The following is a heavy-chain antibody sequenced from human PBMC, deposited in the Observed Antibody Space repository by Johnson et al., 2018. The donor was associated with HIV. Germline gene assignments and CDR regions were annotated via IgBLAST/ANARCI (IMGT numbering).Heavy chain of an antibody. Sequence: VQLVESGGGLVQPGGSLRLSCAASRFTVSSNYMTWVRQAPGKGLEWVSGINWNGGSTGYADSLKGRFTISRDNSKNTLYLQMSSLRAEDTAVYYCATSGSHFAFDIWGQGTMVTVSS. CDR1: RFTVSSNY. CDR2: INWNGGST. J-gene: IGHJ3*02. CDR3: ATSGSHFAFDI. V-gene: IGHV3-66*02. D-gene: IGHD1-26*01.